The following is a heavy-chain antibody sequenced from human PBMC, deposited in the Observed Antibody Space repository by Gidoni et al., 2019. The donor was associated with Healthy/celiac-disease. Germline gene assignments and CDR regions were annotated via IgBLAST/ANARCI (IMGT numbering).Heavy chain of an antibody. CDR2: INAGNGNT. CDR1: GYPFTSYA. Sequence: QVQLVQSGAEVKKPGASVKVSCKAAGYPFTSYAMHWVRQAPGQRLEWMGWINAGNGNTKYSQKFQGRVTITRDTSASTAYMELSSLRSEDTAVYYCARGEQWELLGDYWGQGTLVTVSS. D-gene: IGHD1-26*01. J-gene: IGHJ4*02. CDR3: ARGEQWELLGDY. V-gene: IGHV1-3*01.